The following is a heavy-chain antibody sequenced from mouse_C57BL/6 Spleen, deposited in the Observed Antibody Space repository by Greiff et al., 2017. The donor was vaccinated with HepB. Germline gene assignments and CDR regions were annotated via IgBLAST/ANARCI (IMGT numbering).Heavy chain of an antibody. CDR2: ISSGGSYT. J-gene: IGHJ4*01. D-gene: IGHD1-1*01. Sequence: EVKLQESGGDLVKPGGSLKLSCAASGFTFSSYGMSWVRQTPDKRLEWVATISSGGSYTYYPDSVKGRFTISRDNAKNTLYLQMSSLKSEDTAMYYCARATTVVDYYAMDYWGQGTSVTVSS. CDR3: ARATTVVDYYAMDY. V-gene: IGHV5-6*01. CDR1: GFTFSSYG.